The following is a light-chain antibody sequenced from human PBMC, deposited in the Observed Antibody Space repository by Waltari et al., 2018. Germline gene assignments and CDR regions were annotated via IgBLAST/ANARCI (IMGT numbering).Light chain of an antibody. CDR2: DTS. CDR1: QSFTNY. V-gene: IGKV3-11*01. Sequence: SCMASQSFTNYLSCYQQKPCQAPRLLIYDTSNSATGIPSRFSGSGFATDFTLTISSLEPDDFAVYYCQQRRNWPLTFGGGTKVEIK. J-gene: IGKJ4*01. CDR3: QQRRNWPLT.